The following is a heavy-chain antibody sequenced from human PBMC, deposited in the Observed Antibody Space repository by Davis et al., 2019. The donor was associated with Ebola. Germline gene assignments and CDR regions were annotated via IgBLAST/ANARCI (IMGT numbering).Heavy chain of an antibody. CDR1: GYTFTGYY. Sequence: ASVTVSCKASGYTFTGYYMHWVRQAPGQGLEWMGWINPNSGGPNYAQKFQGRVTMTRDTSISTTYMELTRLTSDDTAVSYCSRALGASWASGYYYGMGVWGQGTTVTVSS. V-gene: IGHV1-2*02. CDR3: SRALGASWASGYYYGMGV. CDR2: INPNSGGP. D-gene: IGHD1-26*01. J-gene: IGHJ6*02.